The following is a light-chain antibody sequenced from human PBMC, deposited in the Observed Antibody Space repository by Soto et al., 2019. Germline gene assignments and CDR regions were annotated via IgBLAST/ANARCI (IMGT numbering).Light chain of an antibody. Sequence: DIQMTQSPSSLSASVGDRVPITCQASQNINNYLNWYQQKPGRAPKLLIYDASNLEAGVPSRFGGSGSGTDFTFTISRLQPEDIATYYCQQYENLPTFGQGTRLEI. V-gene: IGKV1-33*01. CDR3: QQYENLPT. J-gene: IGKJ5*01. CDR1: QNINNY. CDR2: DAS.